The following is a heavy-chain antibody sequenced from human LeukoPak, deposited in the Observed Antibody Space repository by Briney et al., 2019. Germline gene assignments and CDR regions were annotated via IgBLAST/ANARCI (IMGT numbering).Heavy chain of an antibody. V-gene: IGHV3-74*03. Sequence: GGSLRLSCAASGFTFSSYWMHWVRQAPGKGLVWVSVTNTDGSRTMYADSVKGRFTIARDNAKNTLYLQMNSLRAEDMAVYYCYGANAEHWGQGTVVTVSS. CDR1: GFTFSSYW. D-gene: IGHD4-23*01. J-gene: IGHJ1*01. CDR2: TNTDGSRT. CDR3: YGANAEH.